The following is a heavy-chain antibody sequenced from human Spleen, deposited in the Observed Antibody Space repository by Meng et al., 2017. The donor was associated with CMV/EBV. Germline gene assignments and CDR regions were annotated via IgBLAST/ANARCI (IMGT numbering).Heavy chain of an antibody. CDR3: ARRSGTYSDGFDF. Sequence: ASGYPFTTSSMHWVRQAPGQGLEWMGMIYPSDGSTIYPQKFQGRVYITRDTSTSTAYMGLSSLRSGDTAVYYCARRSGTYSDGFDFWGQGTVVTVSS. CDR2: IYPSDGST. V-gene: IGHV1-46*01. J-gene: IGHJ3*01. D-gene: IGHD1-26*01. CDR1: GYPFTTSS.